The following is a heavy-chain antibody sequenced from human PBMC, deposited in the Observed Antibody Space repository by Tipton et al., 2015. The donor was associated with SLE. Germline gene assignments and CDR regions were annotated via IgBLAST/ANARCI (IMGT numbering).Heavy chain of an antibody. D-gene: IGHD6-13*01. CDR3: ARTLSSSWFYLDY. CDR2: ISAYNGNI. V-gene: IGHV1-18*01. J-gene: IGHJ4*02. CDR1: GGTFSRHG. Sequence: QLVQSGPEVKKPGSSVKVSCTASGGTFSRHGISWVRQAPGQGLEWVAWISAYNGNIKYAQKVQGRVTVTTDTSTSTAHMELTSLRSDDSAIYYCARTLSSSWFYLDYWGRGSLAAVSS.